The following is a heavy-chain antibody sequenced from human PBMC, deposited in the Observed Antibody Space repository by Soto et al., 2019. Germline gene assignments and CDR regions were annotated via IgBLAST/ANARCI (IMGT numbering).Heavy chain of an antibody. J-gene: IGHJ3*02. Sequence: SETLSLTCTVSGGSINNHYWCWIRQPPGKGLEWIGYIYYSGSTYYNPSLKSRVTISVDTSKNQFSLKLSSVTAADTAVYYCARIYDSSGAASAFDIWGQGTMVTVSS. D-gene: IGHD3-22*01. V-gene: IGHV4-59*06. CDR1: GGSINNHY. CDR3: ARIYDSSGAASAFDI. CDR2: IYYSGST.